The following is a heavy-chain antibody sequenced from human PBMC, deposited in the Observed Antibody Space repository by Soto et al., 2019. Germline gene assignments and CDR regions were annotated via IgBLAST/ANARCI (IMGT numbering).Heavy chain of an antibody. V-gene: IGHV3-30*18. J-gene: IGHJ4*02. Sequence: PGGSLRLSCAASGFTFSSYGMHWVRQAPGKGLEWVAIISYDGSNKYYGDSVKGRFTISRDNSKNTLYLQMNSLRAEDTAVYYCAKDYSQHLVYYYYDYWGQGTLVTVSS. CDR1: GFTFSSYG. CDR3: AKDYSQHLVYYYYDY. D-gene: IGHD6-13*01. CDR2: ISYDGSNK.